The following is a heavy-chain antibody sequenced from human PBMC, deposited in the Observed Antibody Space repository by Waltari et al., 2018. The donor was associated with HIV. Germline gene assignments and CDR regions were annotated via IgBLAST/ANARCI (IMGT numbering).Heavy chain of an antibody. Sequence: QVQLQESGPGLVKPSETLSLTCTVSGYSISSGYYWGWIRQPPGKGLEWIGSIYHSGSTYYTPSLKSRVTISVDTSKNQFSLKLSSVTAADTAVYYCARAPLRFLEWCFDYWGQGTLVTVSS. CDR3: ARAPLRFLEWCFDY. CDR1: GYSISSGYY. D-gene: IGHD3-3*01. J-gene: IGHJ4*02. CDR2: IYHSGST. V-gene: IGHV4-38-2*02.